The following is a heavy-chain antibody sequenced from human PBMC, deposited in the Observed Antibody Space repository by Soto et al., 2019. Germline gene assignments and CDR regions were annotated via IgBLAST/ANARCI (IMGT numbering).Heavy chain of an antibody. CDR3: ATGFIAVAGEGNY. Sequence: ASVKVSCKVSGYTLTELSMHWVRQAPGKGLEWMGGFDPEDGETIYAQKFQGRVAMTEDTSTDTAYMELSSLRSEDTAVYYCATGFIAVAGEGNYWGQGTQVTVSS. V-gene: IGHV1-24*01. J-gene: IGHJ4*02. D-gene: IGHD6-19*01. CDR1: GYTLTELS. CDR2: FDPEDGET.